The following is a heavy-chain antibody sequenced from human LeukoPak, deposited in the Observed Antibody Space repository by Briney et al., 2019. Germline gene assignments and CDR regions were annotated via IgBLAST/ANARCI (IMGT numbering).Heavy chain of an antibody. Sequence: GGSLRLSCAASGFTFSSYAMHWVRQAPGKGLEWVAVISYDGSNKYYADSVKGRFTISRDNSKNTLYLQMNSLRAEDTAVYYCASPQLRLTSDTLAEDYWGQGTLVTVSS. CDR3: ASPQLRLTSDTLAEDY. V-gene: IGHV3-30-3*01. CDR2: ISYDGSNK. J-gene: IGHJ4*02. CDR1: GFTFSSYA. D-gene: IGHD2-2*01.